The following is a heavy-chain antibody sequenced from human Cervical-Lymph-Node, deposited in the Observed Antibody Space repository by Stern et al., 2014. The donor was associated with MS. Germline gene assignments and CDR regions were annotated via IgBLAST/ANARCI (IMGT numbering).Heavy chain of an antibody. V-gene: IGHV1-69*01. CDR2: ITPMFGTQ. CDR1: GVTFSLSR. Sequence: QVQLVQSGAGGKKPGSSVKVSCSNSGVTFSLSRISWVRHDPGQGLEWMGGITPMFGTQNNERKLQARDEETADEYKSTAYSKNSTLRSEDTATYFCTIDQGGIAAYWGQGTLVTVSS. D-gene: IGHD6-13*01. J-gene: IGHJ4*02. CDR3: TIDQGGIAAY.